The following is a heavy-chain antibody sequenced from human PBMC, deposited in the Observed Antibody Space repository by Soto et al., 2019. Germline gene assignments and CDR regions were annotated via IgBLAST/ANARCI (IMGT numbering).Heavy chain of an antibody. D-gene: IGHD2-15*01. CDR1: GYTFSTSG. Sequence: QVQLGQSGAEVRKPGASVKVSCKASGYTFSTSGMSWLRQAPGQGLEWMGWISTYNGDTNDAPKFQDRVTMTSDTTTSTVYMELRSLRSDDTAVYYCARAGAAPYYYYGMDVWGQGTRVTVSS. CDR3: ARAGAAPYYYYGMDV. V-gene: IGHV1-18*01. CDR2: ISTYNGDT. J-gene: IGHJ6*02.